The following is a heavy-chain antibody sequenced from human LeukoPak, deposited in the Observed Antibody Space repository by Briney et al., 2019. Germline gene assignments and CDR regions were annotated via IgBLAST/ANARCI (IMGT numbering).Heavy chain of an antibody. J-gene: IGHJ4*02. D-gene: IGHD1-1*01. CDR1: GGSMSSNY. CDR2: IYYSGST. V-gene: IGHV4-59*01. CDR3: ARGYKRQSNPFDY. Sequence: PSETLSLTCNVSGGSMSSNYWSWIRQSPGKGLEWIGYIYYSGSTDYNPSLKSRVTISVDRSKNQFSLRLGSVTAADTAVYYCARGYKRQSNPFDYWGQGTLVTVSS.